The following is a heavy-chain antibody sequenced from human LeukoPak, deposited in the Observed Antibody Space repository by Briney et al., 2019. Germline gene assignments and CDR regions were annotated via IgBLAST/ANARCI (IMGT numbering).Heavy chain of an antibody. CDR2: INPNSGGT. CDR3: AREPSGRAVAGS. D-gene: IGHD6-19*01. CDR1: GYTFTGYY. J-gene: IGHJ4*02. Sequence: ASVKVSCKASGYTFTGYYMHWVRQAPGQGLEWMGWINPNSGGTNYAQKFQGRVTMTRDTSNSTAYMELSRLRSDDTAVYYCAREPSGRAVAGSWGQGTLVTVSS. V-gene: IGHV1-2*02.